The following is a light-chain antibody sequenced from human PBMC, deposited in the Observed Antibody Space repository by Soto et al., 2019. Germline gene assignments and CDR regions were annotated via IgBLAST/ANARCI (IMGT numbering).Light chain of an antibody. CDR3: QVWDTSSDHYV. Sequence: SYELTQPPSVSVAPGQTAKIICGGNNIGSKSVQWYQQKPGQAPVLVVYDDSDRPSGIPERFSGSKSWNTATLTISRVEAGDEADYYCQVWDTSSDHYVFGNGTKVTVL. V-gene: IGLV3-21*02. J-gene: IGLJ1*01. CDR1: NIGSKS. CDR2: DDS.